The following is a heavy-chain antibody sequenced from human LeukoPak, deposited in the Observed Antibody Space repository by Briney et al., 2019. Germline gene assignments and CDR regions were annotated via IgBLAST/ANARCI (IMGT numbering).Heavy chain of an antibody. CDR3: ASAKREKVIAVAGTFLY. CDR2: ISSSSTI. Sequence: PGGSLRLSCAASGFTFSSYSMNWVRQAPGKGLEWVSYISSSSTIYYADSVKGRFTISRDNAKNSLYLQMNSLRDEDTAVYYCASAKREKVIAVAGTFLYWGQGTLVTVSS. CDR1: GFTFSSYS. D-gene: IGHD6-19*01. J-gene: IGHJ4*02. V-gene: IGHV3-48*02.